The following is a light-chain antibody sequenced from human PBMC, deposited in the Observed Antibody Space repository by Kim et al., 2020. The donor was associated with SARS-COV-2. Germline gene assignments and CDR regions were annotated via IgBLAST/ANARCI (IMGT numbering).Light chain of an antibody. J-gene: IGKJ1*01. CDR2: GAS. Sequence: EIVMTQSPATLSVSPGERATLSCRASQSVSSKLAWYQQKPGQAPRLLIFGASTRATGIPATFSGSGSGTEFTLTISSLQSEDFAVYYCQQYNNWPPTFGQGTKVDIK. V-gene: IGKV3-15*01. CDR1: QSVSSK. CDR3: QQYNNWPPT.